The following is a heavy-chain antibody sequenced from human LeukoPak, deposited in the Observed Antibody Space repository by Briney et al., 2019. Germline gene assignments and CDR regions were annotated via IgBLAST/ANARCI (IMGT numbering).Heavy chain of an antibody. CDR2: ISSSSSYI. V-gene: IGHV3-21*01. Sequence: GGSLRLSCAASGFTFSSYSMNWVRQAPGKGLEWVSSISSSSSYIYYADSVKGRFTISRDNAKNSLYLQMNSLRAEDTAVYYCARDSIVVVPAVIGYYYYMDVWAKGTTVTVSS. J-gene: IGHJ6*03. CDR3: ARDSIVVVPAVIGYYYYMDV. CDR1: GFTFSSYS. D-gene: IGHD2-2*01.